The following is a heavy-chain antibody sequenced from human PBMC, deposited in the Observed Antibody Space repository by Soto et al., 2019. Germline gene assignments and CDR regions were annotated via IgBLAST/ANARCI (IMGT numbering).Heavy chain of an antibody. D-gene: IGHD3-9*01. CDR1: GGSFSGYF. J-gene: IGHJ4*02. CDR3: ASPGTSVLRYFQADYFDY. V-gene: IGHV4-34*01. Sequence: SETLSLTCAVYGGSFSGYFWSWIRQPPGKGLEWIGEINHSGSTNHNPSLKSRVTISVDTSKNQFSLKLSSVTAADTAVYYCASPGTSVLRYFQADYFDYWGQGTLVTVSS. CDR2: INHSGST.